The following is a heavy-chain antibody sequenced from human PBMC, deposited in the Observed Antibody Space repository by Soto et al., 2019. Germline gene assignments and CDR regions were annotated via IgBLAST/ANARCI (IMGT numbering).Heavy chain of an antibody. CDR1: GGSISSYY. D-gene: IGHD3-3*01. J-gene: IGHJ4*02. V-gene: IGHV4-59*01. Sequence: PSETLSLTCTVSGGSISSYYWSWIRQPPGKGLEWIGYIYYSGSTNYNPSLKSRVTISVDTSKNQFSLKLSSVTAADTAVYYCARQGGYDFWSGYYGYFDYWGQGTLVTVSS. CDR3: ARQGGYDFWSGYYGYFDY. CDR2: IYYSGST.